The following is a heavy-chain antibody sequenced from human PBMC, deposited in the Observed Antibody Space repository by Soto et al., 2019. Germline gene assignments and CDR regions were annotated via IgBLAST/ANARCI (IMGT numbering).Heavy chain of an antibody. CDR3: AREGINNYNEYYFDS. CDR2: ISGSGNYT. Sequence: GGSLRLSCAASGFAFSSYSMNWVRQAPGKGLEWVSSISGSGNYTHYADFLRGRFTISRDNAKTSLYLQMNSLRAEDTAVYYCAREGINNYNEYYFDSWGQGTVVTVSS. V-gene: IGHV3-21*01. CDR1: GFAFSSYS. J-gene: IGHJ4*02. D-gene: IGHD4-4*01.